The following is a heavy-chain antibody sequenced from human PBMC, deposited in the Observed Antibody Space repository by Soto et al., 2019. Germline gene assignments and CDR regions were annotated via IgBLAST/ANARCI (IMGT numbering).Heavy chain of an antibody. V-gene: IGHV1-46*01. J-gene: IGHJ5*02. CDR3: ARSSGGNFGIIIEGTNWFAP. Sequence: GASVKVSCKAPRDTFTSYYINWVRQAPGQGLEWMGVINPHGGSTAYAQKFKGRVTLTRDTSASTVYMEVSSLTSVDTAMYYCARSSGGNFGIIIEGTNWFAPWGQGTLVTVAS. CDR2: INPHGGST. CDR1: RDTFTSYY. D-gene: IGHD1-26*01.